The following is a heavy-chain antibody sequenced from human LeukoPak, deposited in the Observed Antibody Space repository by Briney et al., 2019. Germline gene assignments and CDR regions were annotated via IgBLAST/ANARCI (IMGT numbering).Heavy chain of an antibody. J-gene: IGHJ5*01. CDR1: GFRFSSYW. Sequence: GESLKISCKGSGFRFSSYWIGWVRQMPGKGLEWMGFIYPGDSDTSYSPSFQGQVAISADKSISTAYLKWSSLKAPDSAKYYCTGSSDMDTLDLSSWGHGTLGTVSS. D-gene: IGHD5-18*01. CDR3: TGSSDMDTLDLSS. CDR2: IYPGDSDT. V-gene: IGHV5-51*01.